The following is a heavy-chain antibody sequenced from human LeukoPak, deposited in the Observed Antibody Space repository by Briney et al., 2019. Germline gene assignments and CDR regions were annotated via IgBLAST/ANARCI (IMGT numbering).Heavy chain of an antibody. CDR2: MNPNSGNT. V-gene: IGHV1-8*03. D-gene: IGHD6-19*01. J-gene: IGHJ4*02. Sequence: GASVKVSCKASGYTFTSYDINWVRQATGQGLEWMGWMNPNSGNTGYAQKFQGRVTITRNTSISTAYMELSSLRSEDTAVYYCARAAKSGWYGKKISKYYFDYWGQGTLVTVSS. CDR3: ARAAKSGWYGKKISKYYFDY. CDR1: GYTFTSYD.